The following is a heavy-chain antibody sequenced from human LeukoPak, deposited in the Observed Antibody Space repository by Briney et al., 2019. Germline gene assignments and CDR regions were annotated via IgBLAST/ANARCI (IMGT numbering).Heavy chain of an antibody. J-gene: IGHJ3*02. V-gene: IGHV3-7*01. CDR2: IKQDGSEK. CDR1: GFSFSTSA. Sequence: GGSLRLSCAASGFSFSTSAMTWVRQAPGKGLEWVANIKQDGSEKNYLDSVKGRFTISGDNAKNSLYLQMSSLRAEDTALYYCARDPWVGEYGAFDIWGQGTMVTVSS. D-gene: IGHD3-10*01. CDR3: ARDPWVGEYGAFDI.